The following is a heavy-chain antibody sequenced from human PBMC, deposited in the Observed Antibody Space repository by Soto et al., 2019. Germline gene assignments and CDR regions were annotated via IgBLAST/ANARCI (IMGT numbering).Heavy chain of an antibody. CDR3: AKDMGEYIWGNYRTNWFDP. J-gene: IGHJ5*02. D-gene: IGHD3-16*02. CDR2: LSDNGGTT. Sequence: EVQLLESGGGLVQPGGSLRLSCAASGFSFSAFAMSWVRQAPGRGLEWVSALSDNGGTTHYADSVKGRFTISRDNSKDTLSLQLNSLRVDDTVVYYCAKDMGEYIWGNYRTNWFDPWGQGTLVTVSS. CDR1: GFSFSAFA. V-gene: IGHV3-23*01.